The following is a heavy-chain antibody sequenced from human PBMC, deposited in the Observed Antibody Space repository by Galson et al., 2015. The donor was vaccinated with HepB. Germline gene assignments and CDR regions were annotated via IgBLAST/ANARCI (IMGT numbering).Heavy chain of an antibody. CDR2: ITYSSGDK. Sequence: LRLSCAASGFSFSEYSMNWFRQAPGKGLEWVSYITYSSGDKRYGDSAEGRFTISRDNAKNSLYLQINGLRAEDTAIYYCVRDDNWAFDIWGQGTMVTVSS. V-gene: IGHV3-48*01. J-gene: IGHJ3*02. CDR3: VRDDNWAFDI. D-gene: IGHD5-24*01. CDR1: GFSFSEYS.